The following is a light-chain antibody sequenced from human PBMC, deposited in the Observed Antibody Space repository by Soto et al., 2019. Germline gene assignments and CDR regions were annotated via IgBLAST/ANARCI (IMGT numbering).Light chain of an antibody. J-gene: IGLJ2*01. CDR3: SSYTSSSTLLV. CDR1: SSDVGGYNY. Sequence: QSALTQPASVSGSPGQSITISWTGTSSDVGGYNYVSWYQQHPGKAPKLMIYEVSNRPSGVSNRFSGSKSGNTASLTISGLQAEDEADYYCSSYTSSSTLLVFGGGTKLTVL. V-gene: IGLV2-14*01. CDR2: EVS.